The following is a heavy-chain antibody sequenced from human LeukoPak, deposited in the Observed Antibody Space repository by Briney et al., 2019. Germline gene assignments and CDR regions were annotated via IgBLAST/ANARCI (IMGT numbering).Heavy chain of an antibody. D-gene: IGHD5-12*01. Sequence: SVKVSCKASGGTFSSYAISWVRQAPGQGREWMGRIIPIFGTANYAQKFQGRVTITTDESTSTAYMELRSLRSEDTAVYYCARERRLRFDYWGQGTLVTVSS. J-gene: IGHJ4*02. V-gene: IGHV1-69*05. CDR1: GGTFSSYA. CDR3: ARERRLRFDY. CDR2: IIPIFGTA.